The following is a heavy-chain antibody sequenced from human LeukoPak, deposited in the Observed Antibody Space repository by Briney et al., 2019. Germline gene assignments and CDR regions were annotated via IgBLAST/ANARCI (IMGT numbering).Heavy chain of an antibody. J-gene: IGHJ6*02. V-gene: IGHV3-9*01. CDR3: ANAVVPAAMHGYYYGMDV. D-gene: IGHD2-2*01. CDR1: GFTFGGYD. CDR2: ISWNSGSI. Sequence: GRSLRLSCAASGFTFGGYDMRWVRQAPGKGLEWVSGISWNSGSIYYADSVKGRFTISRDNAKNSLYLKMNSLRAEDTALYYCANAVVPAAMHGYYYGMDVWGQGTTVTVSS.